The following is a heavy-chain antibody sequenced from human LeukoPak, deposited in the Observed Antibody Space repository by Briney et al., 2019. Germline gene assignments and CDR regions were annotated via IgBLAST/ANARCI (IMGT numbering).Heavy chain of an antibody. D-gene: IGHD3-10*02. CDR3: ARGISLFGELLRPYHFDY. V-gene: IGHV4-59*12. CDR2: IYYSGST. J-gene: IGHJ4*02. CDR1: GGSISSYY. Sequence: SSETLSLTCTVSGGSISSYYWSWIRQPPGKGLEWIGYIYYSGSTNYNPSLKSRVTISVDTSKNQFSLKLSSVTAADTAVYYCARGISLFGELLRPYHFDYWGQGTLVTVSS.